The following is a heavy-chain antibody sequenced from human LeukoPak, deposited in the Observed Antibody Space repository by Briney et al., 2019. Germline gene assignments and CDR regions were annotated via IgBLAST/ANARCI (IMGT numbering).Heavy chain of an antibody. J-gene: IGHJ6*03. CDR3: AREATGIAVAGSINYYYYMDV. V-gene: IGHV4-38-2*02. CDR1: GYSISSGYY. Sequence: KTSETLSLTCTVSGYSISSGYYWGWVRQPPGKGLEWIGSIYHSGSTYYNPSLKSRVTISVDTSKNQFSLKLSSVTAADTAVYYCAREATGIAVAGSINYYYYMDVWGKGTTVTVSS. CDR2: IYHSGST. D-gene: IGHD6-19*01.